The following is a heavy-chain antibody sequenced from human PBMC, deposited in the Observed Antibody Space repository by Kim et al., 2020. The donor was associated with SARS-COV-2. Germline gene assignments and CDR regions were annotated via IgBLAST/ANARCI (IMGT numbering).Heavy chain of an antibody. CDR3: ARGSRGIAAAGTRFDY. CDR1: GGSISSGGYY. Sequence: SETLSLTCTVSGGSISSGGYYWSWIRQHPGKGLEWIGYIYYSGSTYYNPSLKSRVTISVDTSKNQFSLKLSSVTAADTAVYYCARGSRGIAAAGTRFDYWGQGTLVTVSS. J-gene: IGHJ4*02. V-gene: IGHV4-31*03. D-gene: IGHD6-13*01. CDR2: IYYSGST.